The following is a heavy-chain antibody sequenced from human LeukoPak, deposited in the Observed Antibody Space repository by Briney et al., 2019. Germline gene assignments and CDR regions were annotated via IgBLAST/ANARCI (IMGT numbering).Heavy chain of an antibody. CDR2: VFSGNT. D-gene: IGHD1-26*01. V-gene: IGHV4-38-2*01. CDR1: GYSIRSGYY. J-gene: IGHJ4*02. Sequence: SETLSLTCAVSGYSIRSGYYWGWIRQPPGKGLEWIGSVFSGNTYYNPSLKSRVIISVDTSKNQFSLDLSSVTAADTAVYYCARLRGSYYYFDSCGEGTLVTVSS. CDR3: ARLRGSYYYFDS.